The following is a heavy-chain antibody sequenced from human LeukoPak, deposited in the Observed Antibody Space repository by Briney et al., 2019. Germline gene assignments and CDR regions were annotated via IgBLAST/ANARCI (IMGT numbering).Heavy chain of an antibody. J-gene: IGHJ4*02. CDR2: IILFNGNT. V-gene: IGHV1-69*13. CDR3: AREGIGFLQLLFGYFDY. CDR1: GYTFTSYD. Sequence: SVKVSCKASGYTFTSYDISWVRQAPGQGLEWMGGIILFNGNTNYAQKFQGRVTITADEFTSTAYMELSSLRSQDTAVYYCAREGIGFLQLLFGYFDYSGQGTLVTVPS. D-gene: IGHD2-2*01.